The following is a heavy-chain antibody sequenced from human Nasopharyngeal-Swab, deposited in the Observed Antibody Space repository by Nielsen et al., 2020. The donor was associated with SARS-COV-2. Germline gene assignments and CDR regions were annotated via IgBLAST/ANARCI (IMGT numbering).Heavy chain of an antibody. CDR3: ARGSVVPAAPAVDYFDY. Sequence: PGKGLEWIGEINHSGSTNYNPSLKSRVTISVDTSKNQFSLKLSSVTAADTAVYYCARGSVVPAAPAVDYFDYWGQGTLVTVSP. V-gene: IGHV4-34*01. J-gene: IGHJ4*02. D-gene: IGHD2-2*01. CDR2: INHSGST.